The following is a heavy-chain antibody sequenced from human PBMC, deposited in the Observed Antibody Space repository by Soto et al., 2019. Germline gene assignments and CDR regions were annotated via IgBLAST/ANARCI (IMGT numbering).Heavy chain of an antibody. CDR2: IYYSGST. D-gene: IGHD2-2*01. Sequence: TSETLSLTCTVSCGSISSGGYYWSWIRQHPGKGLEWIGYIYYSGSTYYNPSLKSRVTISVDTSKNQFSLKLSSVTAADTAVYYCARGQCSSTSCYPYYYYYYGMDVWGQGTTVTVSS. V-gene: IGHV4-31*03. J-gene: IGHJ6*02. CDR1: CGSISSGGYY. CDR3: ARGQCSSTSCYPYYYYYYGMDV.